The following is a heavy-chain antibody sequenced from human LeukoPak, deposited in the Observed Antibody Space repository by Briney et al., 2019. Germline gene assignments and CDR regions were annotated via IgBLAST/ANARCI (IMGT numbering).Heavy chain of an antibody. CDR2: IYYSGST. CDR3: ARGLTDAYYYYYMDV. CDR1: GGSISSGGYS. Sequence: SETLSLTCAVSGGSISSGGYSWSWIRQPPGKGLEWIGYIYYSGSTYYNPSLKSRVTISVDTSKNQFSLKLSSVTAADTAVYYCARGLTDAYYYYYMDVWGKGTTVTVSS. V-gene: IGHV4-30-4*07. J-gene: IGHJ6*03. D-gene: IGHD3-9*01.